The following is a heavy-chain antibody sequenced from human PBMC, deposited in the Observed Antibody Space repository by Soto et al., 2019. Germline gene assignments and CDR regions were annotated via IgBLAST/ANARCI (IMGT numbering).Heavy chain of an antibody. CDR1: GGSISSGDYY. J-gene: IGHJ4*02. D-gene: IGHD3-16*01. V-gene: IGHV4-30-4*01. CDR2: IYYSGSA. Sequence: SETLSLTCTVSGGSISSGDYYWSWIRQPPGKGLEWIGYIYYSGSAYYNPSLKSRVTITVDTSKNQFSLKLSSVTAADTAVYYCARGGRSLFDYWGQGTLVTVSS. CDR3: ARGGRSLFDY.